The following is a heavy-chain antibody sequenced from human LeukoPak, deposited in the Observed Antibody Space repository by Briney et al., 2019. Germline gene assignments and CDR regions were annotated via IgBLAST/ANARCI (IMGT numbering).Heavy chain of an antibody. CDR3: ARVGDWNDLVY. J-gene: IGHJ4*02. CDR2: ISYTGST. Sequence: SETLSLTCTVSGGSVTTDYWSWIRQPPGKGLEWIGYISYTGSTNYNPSLKSRGTMSVDTSKNQFSLKLSPVTAADTAVYYCARVGDWNDLVYWGQGTLVTVSS. V-gene: IGHV4-59*02. CDR1: GGSVTTDY. D-gene: IGHD1-1*01.